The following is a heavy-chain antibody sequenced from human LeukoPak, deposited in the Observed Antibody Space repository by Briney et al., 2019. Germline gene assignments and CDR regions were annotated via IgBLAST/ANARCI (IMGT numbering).Heavy chain of an antibody. CDR1: GFTFSSYE. D-gene: IGHD3-10*01. CDR2: ISSSGSTI. V-gene: IGHV3-48*03. CDR3: AAQLITMVRV. J-gene: IGHJ4*02. Sequence: GGSLRLSCAASGFTFSSYEMNWVRQAPGKGLEWVSYISSSGSTIYYADSVKGRFTISRDNSKNTLYLQMNSLRAEDTAVYYCAAQLITMVRVWGQGTLVTVSS.